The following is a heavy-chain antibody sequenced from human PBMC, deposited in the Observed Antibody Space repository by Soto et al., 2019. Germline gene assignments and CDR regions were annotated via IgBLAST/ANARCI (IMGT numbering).Heavy chain of an antibody. D-gene: IGHD6-13*01. Sequence: PGGSLRLSCSVSGFTLNTYSMDWVRQAPAKGLEWVAVVSFDGGNKHYRDSVKGRFTISRDIAKNMLYLQMTSLRLEDTALYYCARARDRIEAAGYYFDYWGQGTLVTVSS. J-gene: IGHJ4*02. CDR3: ARARDRIEAAGYYFDY. CDR1: GFTLNTYS. V-gene: IGHV3-30-3*01. CDR2: VSFDGGNK.